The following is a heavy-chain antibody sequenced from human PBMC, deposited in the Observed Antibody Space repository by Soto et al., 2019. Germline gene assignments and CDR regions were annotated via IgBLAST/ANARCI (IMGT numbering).Heavy chain of an antibody. D-gene: IGHD1-7*01. V-gene: IGHV3-23*01. CDR1: GFTFSSYS. Sequence: LRLSCAASGFTFSSYSMTWVRQAPGKGLEWVAHITASGGTTYYADFVKGRFTISRDTSRNTLYLQMNSLRAEDTALYYCAKCMQAYWNYDAHHIWGQGTMVTVSS. J-gene: IGHJ3*02. CDR2: ITASGGTT. CDR3: AKCMQAYWNYDAHHI.